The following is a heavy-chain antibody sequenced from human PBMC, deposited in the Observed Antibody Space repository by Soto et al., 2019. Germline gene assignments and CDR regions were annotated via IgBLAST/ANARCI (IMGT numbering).Heavy chain of an antibody. J-gene: IGHJ6*02. CDR1: GGSISSSSYY. CDR2: IYYSGST. Sequence: SETLSLTCTVSGGSISSSSYYWGWIRQAPGKGLEWIGSIYYSGSTYYNPSLKSRVTISVDTSKNQFSLKLSSVTAADTAVYYCACRESSGWYFDYYYGIDVWGQGTTVT. CDR3: ACRESSGWYFDYYYGIDV. V-gene: IGHV4-39*01. D-gene: IGHD6-19*01.